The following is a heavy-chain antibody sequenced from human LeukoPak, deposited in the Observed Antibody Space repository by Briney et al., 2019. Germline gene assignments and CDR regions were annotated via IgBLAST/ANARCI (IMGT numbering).Heavy chain of an antibody. Sequence: SETLSLTCAVYGGSFSGYYWSWIRQPPGKGLEWIGEINHSGSTNYNPSLKSRVTISVDTSKNQFSLKLSSVTAADTAVYYCARGWVFYSGGSCYYPQKYYFDYWGQGTLVTVSS. V-gene: IGHV4-34*01. CDR3: ARGWVFYSGGSCYYPQKYYFDY. D-gene: IGHD2-15*01. CDR2: INHSGST. J-gene: IGHJ4*02. CDR1: GGSFSGYY.